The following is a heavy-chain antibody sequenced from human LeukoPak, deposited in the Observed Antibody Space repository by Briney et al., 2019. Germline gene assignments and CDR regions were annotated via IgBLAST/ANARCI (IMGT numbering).Heavy chain of an antibody. CDR2: IYPGDSGP. CDR1: GYSFTSYC. Sequence: GESLKISCKVSGYSFTSYCIGWVRQMPGKGLEWMGIIYPGDSGPTFSPSFQGQVTISVDKSINTAYLQWSSLQASDTAMYYCGMSGDRVPLQDDVFDVWGQGTMVTVST. CDR3: GMSGDRVPLQDDVFDV. J-gene: IGHJ3*01. D-gene: IGHD1-26*01. V-gene: IGHV5-51*01.